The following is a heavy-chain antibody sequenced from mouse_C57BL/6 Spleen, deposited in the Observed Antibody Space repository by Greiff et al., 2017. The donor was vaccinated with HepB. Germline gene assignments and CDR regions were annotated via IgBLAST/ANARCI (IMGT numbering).Heavy chain of an antibody. CDR1: GYAFSSYW. J-gene: IGHJ4*01. Sequence: VQLQQSGAELVKPGASVKISCKASGYAFSSYWMNWVKQRPGKGLEWIGQIYPGDGDTNYNGKFKGKATLTADKSSSTAYMQLSSLTSEDSAVYFCARSHDYDSPYYAMDYWGQGTSVTVSS. CDR2: IYPGDGDT. V-gene: IGHV1-80*01. D-gene: IGHD2-4*01. CDR3: ARSHDYDSPYYAMDY.